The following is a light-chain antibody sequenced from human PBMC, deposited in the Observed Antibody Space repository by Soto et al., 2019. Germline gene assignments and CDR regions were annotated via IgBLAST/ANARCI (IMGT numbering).Light chain of an antibody. V-gene: IGLV2-14*03. CDR1: SSDVGGYNY. J-gene: IGLJ3*02. CDR3: SSYTFSSTLGVV. Sequence: QSVLTKPASVSGSPGQSITISCTGTSSDVGGYNYVSWYQHHPDKAPKLMIYDVSYRPSGVSDRFSGSKSGNTASLTISGLQAEDEADYYCSSYTFSSTLGVVFGGGTKLTVL. CDR2: DVS.